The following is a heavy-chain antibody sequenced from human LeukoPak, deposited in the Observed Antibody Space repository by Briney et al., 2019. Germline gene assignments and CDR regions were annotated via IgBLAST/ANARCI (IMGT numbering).Heavy chain of an antibody. CDR1: GYTFTGYY. J-gene: IGHJ2*01. CDR2: INPNSGGT. Sequence: GASVKVSCKASGYTFTGYYMHWVRQAPGQGREWMGWINPNSGGTNYAQKFQGRVTMTRDTSISTAYMELSRLRSDDTAVYYCARAFLELGPNWYFDLWGRGTLVTVSS. V-gene: IGHV1-2*02. D-gene: IGHD1-7*01. CDR3: ARAFLELGPNWYFDL.